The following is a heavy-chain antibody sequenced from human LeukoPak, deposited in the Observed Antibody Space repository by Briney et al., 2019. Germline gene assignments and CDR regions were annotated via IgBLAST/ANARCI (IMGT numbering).Heavy chain of an antibody. CDR3: TTDHGGLIDYGEPNFDY. Sequence: GGSLRLSCAASGFTFSNAWMSWVRQAPGKGLEWVGRIKSKTDGGTTDYAAPVKGRFTISRDDSKNTLYLQMNSLKTEDTAVYYCTTDHGGLIDYGEPNFDYWGQGTLVTVSS. D-gene: IGHD4-17*01. J-gene: IGHJ4*02. CDR1: GFTFSNAW. CDR2: IKSKTDGGTT. V-gene: IGHV3-15*01.